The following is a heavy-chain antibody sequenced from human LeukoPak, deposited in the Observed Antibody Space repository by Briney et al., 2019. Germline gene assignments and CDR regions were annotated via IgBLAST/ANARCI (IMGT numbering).Heavy chain of an antibody. CDR3: ARAGSGELLSFDY. J-gene: IGHJ4*02. D-gene: IGHD3-10*01. CDR1: GGSISSGGYY. Sequence: PSQTLSLTCTVSGGSISSGGYYWSWIRQHPGKGLEWIGYIYYSGSTYYNPSLKSRVTISVDTSKNQFSLKLSSVTAADTAVYYCARAGSGELLSFDYWGQGTLVTVSS. CDR2: IYYSGST. V-gene: IGHV4-31*03.